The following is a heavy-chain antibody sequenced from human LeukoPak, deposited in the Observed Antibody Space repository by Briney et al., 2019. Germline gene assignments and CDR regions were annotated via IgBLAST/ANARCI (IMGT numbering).Heavy chain of an antibody. CDR2: FSYSGRT. CDR3: ARMYSGTSYYFDF. Sequence: SETLSLTCSVSGVSISDYHWIWIRQPPAKGLEWMGYFSYSGRTRYHPSLKSRLTMSVDTSKNQFSLRLISVAAADTAVYYCARMYSGTSYYFDFWGQGTLVTVSS. CDR1: GVSISDYH. V-gene: IGHV4-59*01. J-gene: IGHJ4*02. D-gene: IGHD1-26*01.